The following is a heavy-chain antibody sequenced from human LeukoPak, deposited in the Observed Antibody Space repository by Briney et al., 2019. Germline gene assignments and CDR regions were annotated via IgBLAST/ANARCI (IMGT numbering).Heavy chain of an antibody. D-gene: IGHD3-10*01. J-gene: IGHJ4*02. CDR1: GYTFTGYY. V-gene: IGHV1-2*02. CDR2: INPNSGGT. Sequence: ASVKVSCKASGYTFTGYYMHWVRQAPGQGLEWMGWINPNSGGTNYAQKFQGRVTMTRDTSISTAYMELSRLRSDHPAVYYCARDYLRGGRFVGGCKRLDYWGQGTLVTVSS. CDR3: ARDYLRGGRFVGGCKRLDY.